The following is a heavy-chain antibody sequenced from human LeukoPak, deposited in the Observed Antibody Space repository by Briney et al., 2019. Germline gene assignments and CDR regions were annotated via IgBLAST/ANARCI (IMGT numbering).Heavy chain of an antibody. CDR1: GFNFDDYV. CDR2: INWNGGSR. J-gene: IGHJ4*02. V-gene: IGHV3-20*04. CDR3: AKAPVTTCRGAFCYPFDY. Sequence: RPGGSLRLSCAASGFNFDDYVMTWVRQAPGKGLEWVSGINWNGGSRGYADSVKGRFTISRDNAKNSLYLQMNRLRPEDAAVYYCAKAPVTTCRGAFCYPFDYWGLGTLVTVPS. D-gene: IGHD2-15*01.